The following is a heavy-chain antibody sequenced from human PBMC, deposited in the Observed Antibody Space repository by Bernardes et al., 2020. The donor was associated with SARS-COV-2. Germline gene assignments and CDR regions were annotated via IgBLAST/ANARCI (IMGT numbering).Heavy chain of an antibody. CDR2: VAVDNGET. CDR3: TAGPNWFDF. V-gene: IGHV1-58*01. J-gene: IGHJ4*02. D-gene: IGHD2-8*01. CDR1: GVTFSTSA. Sequence: SVKVSCKASGVTFSTSAVHWVRQARGQRLEWVGWVAVDNGETHYALEFEDRVIINWDISTRTAYMELRSLRSGDTTFYYCTAGPNWFDFWGQGALVTVSS.